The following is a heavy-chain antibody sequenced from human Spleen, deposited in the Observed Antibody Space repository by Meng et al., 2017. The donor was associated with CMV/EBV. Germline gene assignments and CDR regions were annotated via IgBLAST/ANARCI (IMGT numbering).Heavy chain of an antibody. V-gene: IGHV3-74*01. CDR2: INGDESST. CDR3: AGGSIWSGYPLGY. J-gene: IGHJ4*02. D-gene: IGHD3-3*01. Sequence: GESLKISCAASGFTLSSSWMHWVRQAPGKGLVWVSRINGDESSTSYADSVKGRFTISRDNAKNTLYLEMNSLRAEDTAVYYCAGGSIWSGYPLGYWGQGTLVTVSS. CDR1: GFTLSSSW.